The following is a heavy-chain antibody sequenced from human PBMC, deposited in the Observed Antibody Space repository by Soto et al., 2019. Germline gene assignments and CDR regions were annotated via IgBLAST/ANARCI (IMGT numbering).Heavy chain of an antibody. CDR3: ARSNYDILTGPHFDY. Sequence: GASVKVSCKASGYTFTSYARHWVRHAPGQRLEWMGWINAGNGNTKYSQKFQGRVTITRDTSASTAYMELSSLRSEDTAVYYCARSNYDILTGPHFDYWGKGTLVTVSS. CDR2: INAGNGNT. V-gene: IGHV1-3*01. D-gene: IGHD3-9*01. CDR1: GYTFTSYA. J-gene: IGHJ4*02.